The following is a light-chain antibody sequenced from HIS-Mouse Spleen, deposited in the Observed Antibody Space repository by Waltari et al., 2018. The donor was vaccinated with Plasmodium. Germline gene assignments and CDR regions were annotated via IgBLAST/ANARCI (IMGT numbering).Light chain of an antibody. CDR3: LQYNSYPRT. CDR1: HGISNY. V-gene: IGKV1-17*03. CDR2: AAS. J-gene: IGKJ1*01. Sequence: DIQMTQSPSSISASVRDRVTSTWRASHGISNYLAWFQQKPGKVPKLLIYAASSLQIGVPSRFSGSGSGTEFTLTISSLQPEDVATYYCLQYNSYPRTFGQGTKVEIK.